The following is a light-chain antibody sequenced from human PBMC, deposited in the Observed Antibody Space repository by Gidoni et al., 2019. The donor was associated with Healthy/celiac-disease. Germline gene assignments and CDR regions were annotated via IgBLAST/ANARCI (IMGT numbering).Light chain of an antibody. J-gene: IGKJ4*01. Sequence: DIQMTQSPSSLSASVGDRVTITCRASQSISSYLNWYQQKPWKAPRLLIYAASSLQSGVPSRFSGSGSGTDFTLTISSLQPEDFATYYCQQSYSTPPITFGRGTKVEIK. CDR2: AAS. CDR1: QSISSY. V-gene: IGKV1-39*01. CDR3: QQSYSTPPIT.